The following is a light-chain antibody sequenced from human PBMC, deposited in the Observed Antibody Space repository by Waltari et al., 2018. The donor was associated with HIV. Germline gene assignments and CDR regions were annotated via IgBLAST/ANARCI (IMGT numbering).Light chain of an antibody. CDR2: AAS. J-gene: IGKJ3*01. V-gene: IGKV1-9*01. CDR3: QHVNTAFT. Sequence: DIQLTQFPSFLSASVGDRVTITCRAGQGISTYLAWYQQKPGKAPKLLIYAASIWQSGVPSRFSCIRSETEFTLTITSLQPEDFATYYSQHVNTAFTLGPGTKVEIK. CDR1: QGISTY.